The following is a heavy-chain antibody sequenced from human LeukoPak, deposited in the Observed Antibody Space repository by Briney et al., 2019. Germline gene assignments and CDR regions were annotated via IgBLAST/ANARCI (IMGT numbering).Heavy chain of an antibody. CDR1: GFTLRNNW. D-gene: IGHD3-3*01. V-gene: IGHV3-74*03. CDR3: ARGNDFWSLDY. Sequence: PGGSLRLSCAASGFTLRNNWMHWVRQAPGKGLVCVSRVNSDGNTTTYADSVKGRFTISRDNAKNTLYLQMNSMRAEDTAVYYCARGNDFWSLDYWGQGTLVTVSS. J-gene: IGHJ4*02. CDR2: VNSDGNTT.